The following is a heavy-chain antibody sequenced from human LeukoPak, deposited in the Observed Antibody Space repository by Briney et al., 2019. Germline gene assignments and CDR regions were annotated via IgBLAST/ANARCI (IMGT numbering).Heavy chain of an antibody. J-gene: IGHJ6*02. CDR3: AITYCGGDCYSPYYYGMDV. CDR2: MNPNSGNT. CDR1: GYTFTSYD. Sequence: ASVKVSCTASGYTFTSYDINWVRQATGQGLEWMGWMNPNSGNTGYAQKFQGRVTMTRNTSISTDYMELSSLRSEDTAVYYCAITYCGGDCYSPYYYGMDVWGQGTTVTVSS. V-gene: IGHV1-8*01. D-gene: IGHD2-21*02.